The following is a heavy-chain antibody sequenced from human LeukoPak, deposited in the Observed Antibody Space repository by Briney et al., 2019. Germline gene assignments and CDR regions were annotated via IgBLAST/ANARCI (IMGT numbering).Heavy chain of an antibody. Sequence: GGSLRLSCVASGFSFNRFAMSWVRDAPGKGLEWVSSVSGSGGTTWHAESVKGRFTISKDNSKSTMYLQLNSLRAEDTAVYYCTKDHISCVGAGCLLHEDWGQGTLVTVSS. D-gene: IGHD3-9*01. V-gene: IGHV3-23*01. CDR1: GFSFNRFA. CDR3: TKDHISCVGAGCLLHED. CDR2: VSGSGGTT. J-gene: IGHJ4*02.